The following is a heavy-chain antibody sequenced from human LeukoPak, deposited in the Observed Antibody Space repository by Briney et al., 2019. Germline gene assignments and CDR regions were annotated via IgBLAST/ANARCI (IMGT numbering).Heavy chain of an antibody. CDR2: IYYSGGA. Sequence: PSETLSLTCSVSDGSISNFYWSWIRQPPGKGLEWIGYIYYSGGANYNPSLKSRVTISVDTSKNQFSLKLSSVTAADTAVYYCARSHSSGWSKFDPWGQGTLVTISS. CDR3: ARSHSSGWSKFDP. CDR1: DGSISNFY. V-gene: IGHV4-59*08. D-gene: IGHD6-19*01. J-gene: IGHJ5*02.